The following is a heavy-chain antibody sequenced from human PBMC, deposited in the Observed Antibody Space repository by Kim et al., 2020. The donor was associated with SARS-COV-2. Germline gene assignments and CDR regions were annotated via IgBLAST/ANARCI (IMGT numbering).Heavy chain of an antibody. V-gene: IGHV4-39*01. J-gene: IGHJ6*03. CDR1: GGSISSNDYY. Sequence: SETLSLTCTVSGGSISSNDYYWDWIRQPPGKGLEWIVSISYSGRTYYNPSLKSRVTISVDTSKNQISLKLSSVTDADTGVYYCARGIFGVVIIPYYYYY. CDR3: ARGIFGVVIIPYYYYY. CDR2: ISYSGRT. D-gene: IGHD3-3*01.